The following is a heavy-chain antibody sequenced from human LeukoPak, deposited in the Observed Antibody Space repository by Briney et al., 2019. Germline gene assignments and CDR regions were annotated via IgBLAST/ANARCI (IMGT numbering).Heavy chain of an antibody. V-gene: IGHV3-48*04. CDR1: GCILSGQS. CDR2: TRSNGAIT. J-gene: IGHJ5*02. D-gene: IGHD2-15*01. Sequence: GGALRLSRAESGCILSGQSMNWLRPAPGKGREWISYTRSNGAITYYADSVKGRFIISIDNAKNSLHLQMNGQRAEDAAVYYCVRGRGTAVVATHCFDPWGPGTLVTVSS. CDR3: VRGRGTAVVATHCFDP.